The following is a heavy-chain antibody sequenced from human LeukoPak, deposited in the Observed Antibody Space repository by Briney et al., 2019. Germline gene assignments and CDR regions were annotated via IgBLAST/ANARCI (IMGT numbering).Heavy chain of an antibody. CDR3: AKSDRESCSGAICYSFDY. V-gene: IGHV3-23*01. Sequence: GGPLRLSCAASGFTFSSYAMSWVRQAPGKGLEWVSAISGSDAGTYHAGSVKGRFTISRDHSKNTLNLQMNSLSAEDTAIYYCAKSDRESCSGAICYSFDYWGQGTLVTVSS. J-gene: IGHJ4*02. D-gene: IGHD2-15*01. CDR1: GFTFSSYA. CDR2: ISGSDAGT.